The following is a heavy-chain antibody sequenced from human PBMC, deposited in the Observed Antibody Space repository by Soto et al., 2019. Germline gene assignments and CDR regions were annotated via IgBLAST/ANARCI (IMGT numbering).Heavy chain of an antibody. CDR3: AKTSYSSSWYVGAFDI. D-gene: IGHD6-13*01. V-gene: IGHV3-30*18. CDR2: ISYDGSNK. CDR1: GFTFSSYG. Sequence: LRLSCAASGFTFSSYGMHWVRQAPGKGLEWVAVISYDGSNKYYADSVKGRFTISRDNSKNTLYLQMNSLRAEDTAVYYCAKTSYSSSWYVGAFDIWGQGTMVTV. J-gene: IGHJ3*02.